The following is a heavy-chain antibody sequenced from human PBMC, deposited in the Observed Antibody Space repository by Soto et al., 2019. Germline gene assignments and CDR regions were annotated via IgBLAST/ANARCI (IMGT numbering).Heavy chain of an antibody. V-gene: IGHV3-48*01. Sequence: GGSLRLSCAASGFTFSTYNMNWVRQSPRKGLEWVSYINSNSRTIYYADSVKGRFTISRDNAKNSLYLQMNSLRAEDTAVYYCARAMGDYSFAFEMWGQGTMVTVSS. CDR2: INSNSRTI. D-gene: IGHD4-17*01. CDR1: GFTFSTYN. J-gene: IGHJ3*02. CDR3: ARAMGDYSFAFEM.